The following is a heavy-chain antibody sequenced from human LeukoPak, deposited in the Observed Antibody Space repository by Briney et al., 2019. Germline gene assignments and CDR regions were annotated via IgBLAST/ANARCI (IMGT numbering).Heavy chain of an antibody. D-gene: IGHD3-9*01. CDR1: GGSISSYY. CDR2: IYYSGST. CDR3: ARTREVLRYFDWLLPNWFDP. J-gene: IGHJ5*02. V-gene: IGHV4-59*01. Sequence: PSETLSLTCTVSGGSISSYYWSWIRQPPGKGLEWIGYIYYSGSTNYNPSLKSRVTISVDTSKNQFSLKLSSVTAADTAVYYCARTREVLRYFDWLLPNWFDPWGQGTLVTVSS.